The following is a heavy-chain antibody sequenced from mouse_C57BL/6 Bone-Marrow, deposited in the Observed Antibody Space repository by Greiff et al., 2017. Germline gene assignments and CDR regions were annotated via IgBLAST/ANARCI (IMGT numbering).Heavy chain of an antibody. CDR1: GYTFTSYG. V-gene: IGHV1-81*01. J-gene: IGHJ3*01. CDR2: IYPRSGNT. CDR3: ARGGLVYYDYDWFAY. D-gene: IGHD2-4*01. Sequence: QVQLQQSGAELARPGASVKLSCKASGYTFTSYGISWVKQRTGQGLEWIGEIYPRSGNTYYNEKFKGKATLTADKSSSTAYMELRSLTSEDSAVYFCARGGLVYYDYDWFAYWGQGTLVTVSA.